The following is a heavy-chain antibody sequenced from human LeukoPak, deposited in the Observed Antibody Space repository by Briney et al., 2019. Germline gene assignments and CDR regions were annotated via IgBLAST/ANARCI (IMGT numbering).Heavy chain of an antibody. Sequence: GGSLRLSCAASGFTFSSYSMNWVRQAPGKGLEWVSYISSSSSTIYYADSVKGRFTISRDNAKNSLYLQMNSLRAEDTAVYYCERGVTSIDYWGQGTLVTVSS. CDR1: GFTFSSYS. CDR3: ERGVTSIDY. D-gene: IGHD4-17*01. V-gene: IGHV3-48*01. CDR2: ISSSSSTI. J-gene: IGHJ4*02.